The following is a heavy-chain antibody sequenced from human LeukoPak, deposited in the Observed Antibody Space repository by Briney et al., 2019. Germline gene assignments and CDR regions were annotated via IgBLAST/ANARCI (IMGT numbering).Heavy chain of an antibody. J-gene: IGHJ4*02. D-gene: IGHD3-16*01. CDR1: GGSISSSSYY. V-gene: IGHV4-61*05. CDR2: IHNSGTS. CDR3: TRGAGWLIDY. Sequence: SETLSLTCTVSGGSISSSSYYRGWIRQPPGKGLEWIGYIHNSGTSTYNLSLKSRVTISADTSKNQFSLKLNSMTTADTAVYYCTRGAGWLIDYWGQGILVTVSS.